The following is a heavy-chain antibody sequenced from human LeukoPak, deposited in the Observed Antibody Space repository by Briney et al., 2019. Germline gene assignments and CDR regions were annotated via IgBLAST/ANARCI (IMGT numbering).Heavy chain of an antibody. CDR2: ISSSSSTI. Sequence: GGSLRLSCAASGFTFSSYSMNWVRQAPGKGLEWVSYISSSSSTIYYADSVKGRFTISRDNAKNSLYLQMNSLRAEDTALYYCARDPSHGALDYWGQGTLVTLSS. CDR3: ARDPSHGALDY. J-gene: IGHJ4*02. D-gene: IGHD3-10*01. CDR1: GFTFSSYS. V-gene: IGHV3-48*04.